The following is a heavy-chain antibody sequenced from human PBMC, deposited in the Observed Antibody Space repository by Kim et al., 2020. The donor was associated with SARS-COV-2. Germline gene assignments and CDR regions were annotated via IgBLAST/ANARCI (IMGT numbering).Heavy chain of an antibody. CDR3: VKALGTGDY. CDR2: ISDDGSRT. CDR1: GFSFTRFP. Sequence: GGSLRLSCSASGFSFTRFPMHWVRQAPGKGLEYVSAISDDGSRTYYTDSVKCRFTISRDNSKNTLYLQISSLRSEDTAIYYCVKALGTGDYWGQGTLVTVSS. V-gene: IGHV3-64D*09. J-gene: IGHJ4*02. D-gene: IGHD6-13*01.